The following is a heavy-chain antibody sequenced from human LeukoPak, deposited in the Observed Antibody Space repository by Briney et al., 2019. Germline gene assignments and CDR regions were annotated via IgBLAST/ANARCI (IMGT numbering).Heavy chain of an antibody. J-gene: IGHJ6*03. CDR1: GYTFTSYG. V-gene: IGHV1-18*01. D-gene: IGHD6-19*01. CDR2: ISAYNGNT. CDR3: AREGASSGWYIIPYYYYYMDV. Sequence: ASVKVSCKASGYTFTSYGISWVRQAPGQGLEWMGWISAYNGNTNYAQELQGRVTMTTDTSTSTAYMELRSLRSDDTAVYYCAREGASSGWYIIPYYYYYMDVWGKGTTVTVSS.